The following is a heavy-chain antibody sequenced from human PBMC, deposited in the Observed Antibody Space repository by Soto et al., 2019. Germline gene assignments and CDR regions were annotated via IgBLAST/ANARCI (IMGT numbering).Heavy chain of an antibody. CDR3: ARELIAAAGRPRYYYGMDV. CDR1: GFTFSSYW. J-gene: IGHJ6*02. D-gene: IGHD6-13*01. V-gene: IGHV3-7*01. Sequence: PGGSLRLSCAASGFTFSSYWMSWVRQAPGKGLEWVANIKQDGSEKYYVDSVKGRFTISRDNAKNSLYLQMNSLRAEDTAVYYCARELIAAAGRPRYYYGMDVWGQGTTVTVSS. CDR2: IKQDGSEK.